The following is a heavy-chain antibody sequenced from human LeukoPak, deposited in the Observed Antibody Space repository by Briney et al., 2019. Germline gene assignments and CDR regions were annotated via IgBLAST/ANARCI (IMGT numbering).Heavy chain of an antibody. CDR3: ARVGPLQFYFDY. CDR2: INPSGGST. J-gene: IGHJ4*02. D-gene: IGHD4-11*01. CDR1: GYTFTSYY. V-gene: IGHV1-46*01. Sequence: GASVKVSCKASGYTFTSYYMHWVRQAPGQGLEWMGIINPSGGSTSYAQKFQGRVTMTRDTSTSTAYMELRSLRSDDTAVYYCARVGPLQFYFDYWGQGTLVTVSS.